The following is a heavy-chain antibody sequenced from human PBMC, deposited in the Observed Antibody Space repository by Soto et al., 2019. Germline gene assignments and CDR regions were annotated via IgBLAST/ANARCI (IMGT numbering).Heavy chain of an antibody. CDR1: GYTFTSYY. V-gene: IGHV1-46*01. J-gene: IGHJ6*02. CDR2: INPSGGST. CDR3: MGELELPTYYYYYGMDV. D-gene: IGHD1-7*01. Sequence: GASVKVSYKASGYTFTSYYLHWVREAAGQGFEWMGIINPSGGSTSYARKFQGRVTISVDTSKNQFSLKLSSVTAADTAVYYCMGELELPTYYYYYGMDVWGQGTTVTVSS.